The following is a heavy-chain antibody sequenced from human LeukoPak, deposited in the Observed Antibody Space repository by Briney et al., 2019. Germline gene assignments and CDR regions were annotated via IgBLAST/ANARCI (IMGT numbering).Heavy chain of an antibody. CDR1: GGSISSYY. J-gene: IGHJ6*02. Sequence: KSSETLSLTCTVSGGSISSYYWSWIRQPPGKGLEWIGYIYYSGSTNYNPSLKSRVTISVDTSKNQFSLKLSSVTAADTAVYYCAGTYYYDSSGYKVYYYYGMDVWGQGTTVTVS. V-gene: IGHV4-59*01. D-gene: IGHD3-22*01. CDR3: AGTYYYDSSGYKVYYYYGMDV. CDR2: IYYSGST.